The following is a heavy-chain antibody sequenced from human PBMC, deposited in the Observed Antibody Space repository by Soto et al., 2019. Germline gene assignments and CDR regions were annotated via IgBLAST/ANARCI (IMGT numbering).Heavy chain of an antibody. Sequence: ASVKVSCKASGYTFTSYAMHWVRQAPGQRLEWMGWINAGNGNTKYSQKFQGRVNITRDTSASTAYMELSSLRSEDTAVYYCAREGPYYDSSSIDYWGQGTLVTVSS. CDR1: GYTFTSYA. V-gene: IGHV1-3*01. J-gene: IGHJ4*02. D-gene: IGHD3-22*01. CDR2: INAGNGNT. CDR3: AREGPYYDSSSIDY.